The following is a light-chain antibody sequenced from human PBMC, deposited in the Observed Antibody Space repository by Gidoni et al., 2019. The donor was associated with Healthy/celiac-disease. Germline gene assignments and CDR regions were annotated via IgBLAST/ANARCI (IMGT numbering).Light chain of an antibody. V-gene: IGKV1-5*03. CDR1: PSISSW. J-gene: IGKJ1*01. Sequence: DIQMTQSPSTLSASVGDRVTITCRASPSISSWLAWYQQKPGKAPTLLIYKASSLESGVPSRVSGSGSGTEFTLTISSLQPDDFATYYCQQYNSYMTFGQGTKVEIK. CDR2: KAS. CDR3: QQYNSYMT.